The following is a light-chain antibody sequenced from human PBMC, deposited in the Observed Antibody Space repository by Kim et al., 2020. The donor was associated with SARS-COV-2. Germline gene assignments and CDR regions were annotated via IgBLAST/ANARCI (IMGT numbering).Light chain of an antibody. CDR2: DAS. J-gene: IGKJ3*01. V-gene: IGKV3-11*01. Sequence: EIVLTQSPATLSVSPGERATLSCRASQTVSSYLAWYQHKPGQSPRLLIFDASNRATGIPARFSGSGSGTDFTLTISSLEPEDFAVYYCQQRSNWVFTFGPGTKVD. CDR1: QTVSSY. CDR3: QQRSNWVFT.